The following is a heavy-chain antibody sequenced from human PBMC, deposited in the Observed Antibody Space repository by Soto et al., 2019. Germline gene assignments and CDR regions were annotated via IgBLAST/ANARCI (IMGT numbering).Heavy chain of an antibody. CDR1: GFTFSSYA. CDR3: ARDGGAY. J-gene: IGHJ4*02. Sequence: QVQLVESGGGVVQPGRSLRLSCAASGFTFSSYAMHWVRRAPGKGLEWMAVMSYDGSNKYYADSVKGRFTISRDNSKNTLYLQMVSLRPEDTALYYCARDGGAYWGQGTLVIVSS. D-gene: IGHD3-16*01. CDR2: MSYDGSNK. V-gene: IGHV3-30-3*01.